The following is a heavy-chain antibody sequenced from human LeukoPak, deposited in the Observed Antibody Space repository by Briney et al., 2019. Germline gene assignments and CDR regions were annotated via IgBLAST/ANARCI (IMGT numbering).Heavy chain of an antibody. CDR3: ARDLSIAAAVSPVDY. J-gene: IGHJ4*02. CDR2: IIPIFGTA. V-gene: IGHV1-69*05. Sequence: ASVKVSCKASGGTFSSYAISWVRQAPGQGLEWMGGIIPIFGTANYAQKFQGRVTITTDESTSTAYMELSSLRSEDTAVYYCARDLSIAAAVSPVDYWGQGTLVTVSS. D-gene: IGHD6-13*01. CDR1: GGTFSSYA.